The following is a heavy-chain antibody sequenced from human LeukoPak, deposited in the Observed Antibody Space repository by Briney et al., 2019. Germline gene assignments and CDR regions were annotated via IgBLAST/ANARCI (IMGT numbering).Heavy chain of an antibody. J-gene: IGHJ4*02. CDR3: ARDGGQFLEWSKDY. CDR1: GYIFNKYG. V-gene: IGHV1-18*01. D-gene: IGHD3-3*01. Sequence: ASVKVSCKASGYIFNKYGVSWVRQAPGQGLEWLAWISCYNGDTNYAQKLQGRVTMTTDTSTSTAYMELRSLRSDDTAVYYCARDGGQFLEWSKDYWGQGTLVTVSS. CDR2: ISCYNGDT.